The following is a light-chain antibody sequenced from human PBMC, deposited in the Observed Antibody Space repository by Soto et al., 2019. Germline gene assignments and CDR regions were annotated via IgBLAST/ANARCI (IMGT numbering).Light chain of an antibody. V-gene: IGKV3-20*01. CDR1: QSVTGSY. CDR2: GAS. Sequence: EIVLTQSPGTLSLSPGEGATLSCRASQSVTGSYLAWYQQTPGQAPMLLIYGASSRATGIPDRFSGSGSGTDFTLTISSLEPEDFAVYCCQQYGSSPPTFGQGTKVEIK. CDR3: QQYGSSPPT. J-gene: IGKJ1*01.